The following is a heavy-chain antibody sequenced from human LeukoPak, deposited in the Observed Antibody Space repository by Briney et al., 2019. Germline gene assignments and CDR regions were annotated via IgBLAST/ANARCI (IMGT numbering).Heavy chain of an antibody. CDR3: ARGAWATRLGS. V-gene: IGHV4-34*01. CDR2: IYESGST. Sequence: PSETLSLTCAVYGESLNSNYWSWIRQPPGKGLEWIGEIYESGSTEYNPSLKSRVTISMVPSKQQFSLSLTSVTAADTAVYYCARGAWATRLGSWGLGTPVIVSS. CDR1: GESLNSNY. J-gene: IGHJ4*02. D-gene: IGHD2-15*01.